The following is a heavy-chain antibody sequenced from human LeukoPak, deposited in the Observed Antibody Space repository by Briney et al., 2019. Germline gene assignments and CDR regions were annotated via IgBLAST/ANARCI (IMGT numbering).Heavy chain of an antibody. CDR2: ISASGGST. CDR3: AKALLGATRGIDY. Sequence: GASLILSCAASGFTFSSSAMSWVRQAPGKGLEWVSAISASGGSTYYADSVKGRFTISRDNSKNTLYLQLNSLRAEDTAVYYCAKALLGATRGIDYWGQGTLVTVSS. CDR1: GFTFSSSA. J-gene: IGHJ4*02. V-gene: IGHV3-23*01. D-gene: IGHD1-26*01.